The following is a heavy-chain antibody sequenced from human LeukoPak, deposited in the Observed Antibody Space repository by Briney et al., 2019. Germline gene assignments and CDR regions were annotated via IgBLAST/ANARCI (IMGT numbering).Heavy chain of an antibody. Sequence: SETLSLTCTASGASISDGHYYWGWIRQTPGKGLEWIASMYYSGATYYHPSLKSRVTISVNTSTNQLSLKLSSVTAADTAVYYCARQSITPSDGLDPWGQGSLVIVSS. CDR2: MYYSGAT. D-gene: IGHD3-3*01. V-gene: IGHV4-39*01. CDR3: ARQSITPSDGLDP. J-gene: IGHJ5*02. CDR1: GASISDGHYY.